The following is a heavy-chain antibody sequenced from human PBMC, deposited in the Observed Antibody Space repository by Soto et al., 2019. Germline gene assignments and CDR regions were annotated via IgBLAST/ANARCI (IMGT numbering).Heavy chain of an antibody. V-gene: IGHV4-59*08. CDR1: GGSISSYY. J-gene: IGHJ4*02. Sequence: SETLSLTCTVSGGSISSYYWSWIRQPPGKGLEWIGYIYYSGSTNYNPSLKSRVTISVDTSKNQFSLKLSSVTAADTAVYYCARLGGRCSSTSCYGDFDYWGQGTLVTVSS. D-gene: IGHD2-2*01. CDR3: ARLGGRCSSTSCYGDFDY. CDR2: IYYSGST.